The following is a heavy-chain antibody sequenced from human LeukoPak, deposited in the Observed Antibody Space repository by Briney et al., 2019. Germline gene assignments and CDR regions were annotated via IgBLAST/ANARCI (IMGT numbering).Heavy chain of an antibody. Sequence: GGSLRLSCAASGFTFSSYGMHWVRQAPGKGLEWVAFIRYDGSNKYYADSVKGRFTISRDNSKNTLYLQMNSLRAEDTAVYYCATDLGYYDSSGPIDYWGQGTLVTVSS. D-gene: IGHD3-22*01. CDR2: IRYDGSNK. CDR3: ATDLGYYDSSGPIDY. V-gene: IGHV3-30*02. CDR1: GFTFSSYG. J-gene: IGHJ4*02.